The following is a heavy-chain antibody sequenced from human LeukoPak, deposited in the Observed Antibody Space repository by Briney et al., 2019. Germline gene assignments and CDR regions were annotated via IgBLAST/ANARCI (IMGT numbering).Heavy chain of an antibody. CDR3: ARGNQIRFGELEPYYYGMDV. D-gene: IGHD3-10*01. V-gene: IGHV1-69*13. CDR1: GGTFSSYA. CDR2: IIPIFGTA. Sequence: ASVKVSCKASGGTFSSYAISWVRQAPGQGLEWMGGIIPIFGTANYAQKFQGRVTITADESTSTAYMELSSLRSEDTAVYCCARGNQIRFGELEPYYYGMDVWGQGTTVTVSS. J-gene: IGHJ6*02.